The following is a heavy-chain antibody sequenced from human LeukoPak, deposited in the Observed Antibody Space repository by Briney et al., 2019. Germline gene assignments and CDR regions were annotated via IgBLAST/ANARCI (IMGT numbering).Heavy chain of an antibody. CDR2: ISYDGSNK. J-gene: IGHJ6*02. D-gene: IGHD2-8*01. V-gene: IGHV3-30*18. Sequence: PGGSLRLSCAASGFTFSSYGMHWARQAPGKGLEWVAVISYDGSNKYYADSVKGRFTISRDNSKNTLYLQMNSLRAEDTAVYYCAKDLRGMQRYYYYGMDVWGQGTTVTVSS. CDR3: AKDLRGMQRYYYYGMDV. CDR1: GFTFSSYG.